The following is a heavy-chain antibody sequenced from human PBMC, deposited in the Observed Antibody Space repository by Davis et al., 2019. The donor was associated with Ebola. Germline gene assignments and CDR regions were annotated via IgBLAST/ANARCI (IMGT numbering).Heavy chain of an antibody. CDR2: MSSSGNT. CDR1: GGSISTYY. Sequence: SETLSLTCTVSGGSISTYYWSWIRQPRGKGLEWIGYMSSSGNTNYNPSLKSRVTISLDTSNNLFSLKLTSVTAADTAVYYCARGGYEGIPFDYWGQGTLVTVSS. D-gene: IGHD3-3*01. CDR3: ARGGYEGIPFDY. V-gene: IGHV4-59*08. J-gene: IGHJ4*02.